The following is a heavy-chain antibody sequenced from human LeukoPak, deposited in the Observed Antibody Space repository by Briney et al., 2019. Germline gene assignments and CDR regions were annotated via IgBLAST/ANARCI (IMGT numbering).Heavy chain of an antibody. D-gene: IGHD2-2*01. CDR1: GFTFSSTW. CDR3: GRDWYHDIDY. CDR2: ITSNGSST. V-gene: IGHV3-74*03. J-gene: IGHJ4*02. Sequence: GGSLRLSCAASGFTFSSTWMHWVRQPPGKGLEWVARITSNGSSTTYADSVKGRFTISRDNAKNTLYLQMNSLRAEDTAVYYCGRDWYHDIDYWGQGTLVTVSS.